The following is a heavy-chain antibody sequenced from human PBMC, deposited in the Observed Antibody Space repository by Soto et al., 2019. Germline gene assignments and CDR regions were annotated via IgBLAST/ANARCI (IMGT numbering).Heavy chain of an antibody. J-gene: IGHJ6*02. D-gene: IGHD3-3*01. CDR2: INSDGSST. CDR3: ARDFYDFWSGYHYYYYGMDV. CDR1: GFTFSSYW. V-gene: IGHV3-74*01. Sequence: GGSLRLSCAASGFTFSSYWMHWVRQAPGKGLVWVSRINSDGSSTSYADSVKGRFTISRDNAKNTLYLQMNSLRAEDTAVYYCARDFYDFWSGYHYYYYGMDVWGQGTMVTVSS.